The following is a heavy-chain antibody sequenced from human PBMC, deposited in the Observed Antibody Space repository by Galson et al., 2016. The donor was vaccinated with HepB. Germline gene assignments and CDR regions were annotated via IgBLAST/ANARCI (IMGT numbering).Heavy chain of an antibody. Sequence: SLRLSCAASGFTFSSYTMNWVRQAPGKGLEWVSYISSSSSSIYYADSVKGRFTISRDNAKNSLYLQMNSLRDEDTAVYYCATQYCSGGSCYSAAHGYWYFDLWGRGTLVTVSS. CDR3: ATQYCSGGSCYSAAHGYWYFDL. V-gene: IGHV3-48*02. CDR2: ISSSSSSI. CDR1: GFTFSSYT. J-gene: IGHJ2*01. D-gene: IGHD2-15*01.